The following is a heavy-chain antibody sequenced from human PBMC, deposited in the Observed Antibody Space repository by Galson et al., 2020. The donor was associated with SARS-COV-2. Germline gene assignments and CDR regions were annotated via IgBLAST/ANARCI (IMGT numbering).Heavy chain of an antibody. D-gene: IGHD6-19*01. CDR3: AKVAQWLVHYYYYGMDV. Sequence: GESLKISCAASGFTFSSYAMSWVRQAPGKGLEWVSAISGSGGSTYYADSVKGRFTISRDNSKNTLYLQMNSLRAEDTAVYYCAKVAQWLVHYYYYGMDVWGQGTTVTVSS. J-gene: IGHJ6*02. CDR2: ISGSGGST. V-gene: IGHV3-23*01. CDR1: GFTFSSYA.